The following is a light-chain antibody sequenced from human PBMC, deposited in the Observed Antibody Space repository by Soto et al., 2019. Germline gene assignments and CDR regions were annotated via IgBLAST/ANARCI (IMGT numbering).Light chain of an antibody. CDR1: QSVSSSY. V-gene: IGKV3-20*01. CDR3: QQYGSSGT. J-gene: IGKJ1*01. CDR2: GAS. Sequence: EIVLTQSPGTLSLSPGERATLSCRASQSVSSSYLAWYQQKPGQAPRLLIYGASNRATGIPDRFSGSGSGTDFTLTISRLEPEDFAVYYCQQYGSSGTVGQGTKVEIK.